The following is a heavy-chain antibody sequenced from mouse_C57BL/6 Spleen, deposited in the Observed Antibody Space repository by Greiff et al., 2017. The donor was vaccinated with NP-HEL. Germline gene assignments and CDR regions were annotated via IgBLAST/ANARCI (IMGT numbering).Heavy chain of an antibody. CDR3: VRHEDYGSSYWYFDV. CDR1: GFSFNTYA. D-gene: IGHD1-1*01. V-gene: IGHV10-1*01. CDR2: IRSKSNNYAT. J-gene: IGHJ1*03. Sequence: EVKVVESGGGLVQPKGSLKLSCAASGFSFNTYAMNWVRQAPGKGLEWVARIRSKSNNYATYYADSVKDRFTISRDDSESMLYLQMNNLKTEDTAMYYCVRHEDYGSSYWYFDVWGTGTTVTVSS.